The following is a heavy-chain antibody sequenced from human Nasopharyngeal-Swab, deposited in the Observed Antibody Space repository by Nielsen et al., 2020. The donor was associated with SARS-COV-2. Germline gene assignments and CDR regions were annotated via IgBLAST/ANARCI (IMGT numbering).Heavy chain of an antibody. CDR2: IYYSGST. CDR3: ATAANYDILTGYYSYYYYMDV. V-gene: IGHV4-59*01. Sequence: WIRQPPGKGMEWIGYIYYSGSTNYNPSLKSRVTISVDTSKNQFSLKLRSVTAADTAVYYCATAANYDILTGYYSYYYYMDVWGKGTTVTVSS. D-gene: IGHD3-9*01. J-gene: IGHJ6*03.